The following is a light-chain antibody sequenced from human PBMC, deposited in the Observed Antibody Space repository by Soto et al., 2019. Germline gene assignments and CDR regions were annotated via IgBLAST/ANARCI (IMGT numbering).Light chain of an antibody. Sequence: SGSLGDRVTITCRASQSITTPLNWYRQNPGKAPKLLIYAASTLQVGVPSRFSGSGSGTHFTLTISSLQPDDFATYYCQQSYSFPPLTFGGGTKVEIK. V-gene: IGKV1-39*01. CDR3: QQSYSFPPLT. CDR1: QSITTP. J-gene: IGKJ4*01. CDR2: AAS.